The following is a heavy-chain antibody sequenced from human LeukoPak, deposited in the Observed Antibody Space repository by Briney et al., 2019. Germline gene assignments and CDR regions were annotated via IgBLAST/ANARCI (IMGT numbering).Heavy chain of an antibody. CDR3: ARGPKYYDILTGYYPSGYYFGY. D-gene: IGHD3-9*01. V-gene: IGHV1-2*02. Sequence: GASVKVSCKASGYTFTGYYMHWVRQAPGQGLEWMGWINPNSGGTNYAQKFQGRVTMTRDTSISTAYMELSRLRSDDTAVYYCARGPKYYDILTGYYPSGYYFGYWGQGTLVTVSS. CDR2: INPNSGGT. J-gene: IGHJ4*02. CDR1: GYTFTGYY.